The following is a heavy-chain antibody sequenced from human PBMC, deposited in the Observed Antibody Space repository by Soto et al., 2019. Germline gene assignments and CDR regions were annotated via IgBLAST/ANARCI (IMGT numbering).Heavy chain of an antibody. CDR3: ARYCISTSCYDDVDY. Sequence: EVQLVESGGGLVQPGGSLRLSCAASGFTFSSYSMNWVRQAPGKGLEWVSYISSSSSTIYYADSVKGRFTISRDNAXXSLYLQMNSLRDEDTAVYYCARYCISTSCYDDVDYWGQGTLVTVSS. D-gene: IGHD2-2*01. CDR2: ISSSSSTI. V-gene: IGHV3-48*02. CDR1: GFTFSSYS. J-gene: IGHJ4*02.